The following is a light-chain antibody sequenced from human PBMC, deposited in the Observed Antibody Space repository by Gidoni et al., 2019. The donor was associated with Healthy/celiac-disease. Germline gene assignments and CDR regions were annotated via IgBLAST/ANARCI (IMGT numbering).Light chain of an antibody. J-gene: IGLJ3*02. V-gene: IGLV2-14*01. Sequence: QSALTQPASVSGSPGQSITISCTGTSSDVGGYNYVSWYQQHPGKAPKLMIYEVSNRPSGVPDRFSGSKSGNTASLTISGLQAEDEADYYCSSYTSSSIAWVFGGGTKLTVL. CDR2: EVS. CDR1: SSDVGGYNY. CDR3: SSYTSSSIAWV.